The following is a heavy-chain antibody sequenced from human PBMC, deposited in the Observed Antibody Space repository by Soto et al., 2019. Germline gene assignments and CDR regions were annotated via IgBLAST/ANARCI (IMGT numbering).Heavy chain of an antibody. J-gene: IGHJ4*02. CDR2: INHSGST. Sequence: PSETLSLTCAVYGGSFSGYYWSWIRQPPGKGLEWIGEINHSGSTNYNPSLKSRVTISVDTSKNQFSLKLSSVTAADTAVYYCARTNYDFWSGYYTGRWFDYWGQGTLVTVSS. CDR3: ARTNYDFWSGYYTGRWFDY. CDR1: GGSFSGYY. D-gene: IGHD3-3*01. V-gene: IGHV4-34*01.